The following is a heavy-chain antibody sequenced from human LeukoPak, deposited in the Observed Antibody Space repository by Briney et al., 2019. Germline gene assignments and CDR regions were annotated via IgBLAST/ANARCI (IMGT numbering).Heavy chain of an antibody. CDR2: INPTAGNT. CDR1: GYTFSNYY. J-gene: IGHJ3*02. CDR3: ATDLAGWELLEREDAFDI. Sequence: GASVKVSCKASGYTFSNYYLHWVRQAPGQGLEWMGLINPTAGNTYYAQRFQGRVTMTRNTSTSTVYMELSSLRSEDTAVYHCATDLAGWELLEREDAFDIWGQGTMVTVSS. V-gene: IGHV1-46*01. D-gene: IGHD1-26*01.